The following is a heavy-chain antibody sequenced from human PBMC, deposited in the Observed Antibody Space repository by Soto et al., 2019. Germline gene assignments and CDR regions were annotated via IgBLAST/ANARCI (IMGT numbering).Heavy chain of an antibody. V-gene: IGHV4-61*08. CDR3: ARVPGP. Sequence: PSXTLSLTCTVSGGSISSGDYYWNWIRQPPGKGLEWVGYIYYIGSTNYNPSLKSRVTMSLDTSNNQLSLDLRFVTAADTAVYYCARVPGPWGQGTLVTVSS. CDR1: GGSISSGDYY. J-gene: IGHJ5*02. D-gene: IGHD7-27*01. CDR2: IYYIGST.